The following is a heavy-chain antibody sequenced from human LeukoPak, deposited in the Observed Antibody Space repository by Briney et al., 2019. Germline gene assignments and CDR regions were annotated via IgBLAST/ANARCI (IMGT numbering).Heavy chain of an antibody. CDR3: TIVVVPAAIQPIDY. D-gene: IGHD2-2*02. V-gene: IGHV1-2*02. J-gene: IGHJ4*02. CDR2: INPNSGGT. Sequence: ASVTVSCKASGYTFTGYYMHWVRQAPGQGLEWMGWINPNSGGTNYSQKFQGRVTMTRATSLSTAYMELSRLRSDDTAVYYCTIVVVPAAIQPIDYWGQGTLVTVSS. CDR1: GYTFTGYY.